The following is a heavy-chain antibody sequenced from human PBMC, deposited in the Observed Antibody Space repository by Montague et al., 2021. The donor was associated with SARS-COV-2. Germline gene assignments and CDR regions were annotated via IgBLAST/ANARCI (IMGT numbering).Heavy chain of an antibody. CDR3: ARDNYGDWGYYGLDV. Sequence: SETLSLTCTVSGGSIGTYYWNWIRQSPGKGLEWLGDIYYTGSTKYSPSXXSRVTISMDTSRDQLSLRLKSVTAADTAVYYCARDNYGDWGYYGLDVWGQGTTVIVSS. J-gene: IGHJ6*02. V-gene: IGHV4-59*01. CDR2: IYYTGST. CDR1: GGSIGTYY. D-gene: IGHD4-17*01.